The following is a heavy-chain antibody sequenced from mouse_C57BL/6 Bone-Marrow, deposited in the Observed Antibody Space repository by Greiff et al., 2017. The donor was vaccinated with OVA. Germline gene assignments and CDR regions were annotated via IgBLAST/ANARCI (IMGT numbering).Heavy chain of an antibody. V-gene: IGHV1-54*01. CDR1: GYAFTNYL. J-gene: IGHJ2*01. CDR2: INPGSGGT. Sequence: QVQLKQSGAELVRPGTSVKVSCKASGYAFTNYLIEWVKQRPGQGLEWIGVINPGSGGTNYNEKFKGKATLTADKSSSTAYMQLSSLTSEDSAVYFCARSLPYYFDYWGQGTTLTVSS. CDR3: ARSLPYYFDY.